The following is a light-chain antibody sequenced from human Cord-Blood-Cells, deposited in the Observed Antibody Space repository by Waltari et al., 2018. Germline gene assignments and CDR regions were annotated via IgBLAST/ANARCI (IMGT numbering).Light chain of an antibody. V-gene: IGLV2-23*01. Sequence: QSALTQPASVSGSPGPSITISCTGTSSDVGSYNLVSWYQQHTGKAPKLMIYEGSKRPSGVSNRFSGSKSGNTASLTISGLQAEDEADYYCCSYAGSSTVVFGGGTKLTVL. CDR3: CSYAGSSTVV. CDR2: EGS. CDR1: SSDVGSYNL. J-gene: IGLJ2*01.